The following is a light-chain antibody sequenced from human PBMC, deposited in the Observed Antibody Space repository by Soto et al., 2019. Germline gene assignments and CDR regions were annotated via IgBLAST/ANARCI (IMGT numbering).Light chain of an antibody. CDR3: QQRSSWPRLT. Sequence: EIVLTQSPATLSLSPGERATLSCRASQSVSRYLAWYQQTPGQAPRLLIYDASNRATGIPARFSGRGSGTDFTLTISSLGPEDFAVYYCQQRSSWPRLTFGGGTKLEI. CDR2: DAS. J-gene: IGKJ4*01. V-gene: IGKV3-11*01. CDR1: QSVSRY.